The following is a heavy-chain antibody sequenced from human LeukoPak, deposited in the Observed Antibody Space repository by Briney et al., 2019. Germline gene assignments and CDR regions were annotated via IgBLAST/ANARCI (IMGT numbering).Heavy chain of an antibody. D-gene: IGHD3-3*01. CDR3: AIMTYYDFWSGYSGGGAFDI. V-gene: IGHV4-59*01. CDR2: IYYRGST. CDR1: GGSISSYY. Sequence: SETLSLTCTVSGGSISSYYWSWIRQPPGKGPEWIGYIYYRGSTNYNPSLKSRVTISVDTSKSQFSLKLSSVTAADTAVYYRAIMTYYDFWSGYSGGGAFDIWGQGTMVTVSS. J-gene: IGHJ3*02.